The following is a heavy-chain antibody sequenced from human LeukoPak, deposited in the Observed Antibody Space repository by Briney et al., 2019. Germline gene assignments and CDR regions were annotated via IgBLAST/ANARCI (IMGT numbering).Heavy chain of an antibody. CDR2: INSSGSTI. CDR1: GFTFSSYE. V-gene: IGHV3-48*03. J-gene: IGHJ5*02. Sequence: GGSLRLSCAASGFTFSSYEMNWVRQAPGKGLEWVSYINSSGSTIYYADSVKGRFTISRDNAKNSLYLQMNSLRAEDTAVYYCARGGSGWDDWFDPWGQGTLVTVSS. D-gene: IGHD6-19*01. CDR3: ARGGSGWDDWFDP.